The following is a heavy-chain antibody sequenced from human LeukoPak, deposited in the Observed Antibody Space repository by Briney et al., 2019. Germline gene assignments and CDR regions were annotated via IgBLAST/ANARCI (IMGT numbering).Heavy chain of an antibody. Sequence: ASVKVSCKASGYTFTGYYMHWVRQAPGQGLEWMGWINPNSGGTNYAQKFQGRVTMTRDTSISTAYMELSRLRSDDTAVYYCATYSGYAGAFDIWGQGTKVTVSS. J-gene: IGHJ3*02. D-gene: IGHD5-12*01. CDR2: INPNSGGT. CDR1: GYTFTGYY. V-gene: IGHV1-2*02. CDR3: ATYSGYAGAFDI.